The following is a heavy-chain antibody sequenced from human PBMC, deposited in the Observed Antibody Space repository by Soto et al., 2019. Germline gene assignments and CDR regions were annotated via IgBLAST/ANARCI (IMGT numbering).Heavy chain of an antibody. J-gene: IGHJ6*02. CDR2: IYYSGST. CDR1: GGSISRYY. D-gene: IGHD5-18*01. V-gene: IGHV4-59*12. Sequence: PSDTLSPTCTVPGGSISRYYWSWIRQPPGKGLEWIGYIYYSGSTNYNPSLKSRVTLSVDTSKNQFSLTLSSVTAADTAVYYCARGLDEIGYSHTYFYGMDVWGQGTTVTVSS. CDR3: ARGLDEIGYSHTYFYGMDV.